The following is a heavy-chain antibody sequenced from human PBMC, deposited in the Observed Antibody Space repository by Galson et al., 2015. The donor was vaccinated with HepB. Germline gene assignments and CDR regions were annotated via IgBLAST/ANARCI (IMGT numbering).Heavy chain of an antibody. CDR1: GFTFSNAW. D-gene: IGHD4-11*01. Sequence: SLRLSCAASGFTFSNAWMSWVRQAPGKGLEWVGHIKSKTDGGTTDYAAPVKGRFTISRDDSKNTLYLQMNSLKTEDTAVYYCTTDTDYSNPLDYWGQGTLVTVSS. V-gene: IGHV3-15*01. CDR3: TTDTDYSNPLDY. J-gene: IGHJ4*02. CDR2: IKSKTDGGTT.